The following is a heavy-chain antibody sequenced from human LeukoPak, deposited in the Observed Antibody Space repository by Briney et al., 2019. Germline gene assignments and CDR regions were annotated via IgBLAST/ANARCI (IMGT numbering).Heavy chain of an antibody. D-gene: IGHD1/OR15-1a*01. J-gene: IGHJ4*02. Sequence: PGGSLRLSCAASGFTFSSYGMHWVRQAPGKGLEWVAVISYDGSNKYYADSVKGRFTISRDNSKNTLYLQMNSLRAEDTAVYYCARGEQQFDYWGQGTLVTVSS. CDR2: ISYDGSNK. CDR1: GFTFSSYG. V-gene: IGHV3-30*19. CDR3: ARGEQQFDY.